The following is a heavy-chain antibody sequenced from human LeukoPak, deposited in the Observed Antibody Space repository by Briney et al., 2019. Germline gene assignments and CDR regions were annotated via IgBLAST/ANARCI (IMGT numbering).Heavy chain of an antibody. J-gene: IGHJ4*02. D-gene: IGHD2-8*01. CDR1: GYTFTDYH. CDR3: AALMAHLDY. Sequence: ASVKVSCKAFGYTFTDYHMHWVRQAPGQGLEWMGWINPNSGDTNYAQKFQGRVTMTRDTTISTAYMELSRLRSDDTAVFYCAALMAHLDYWGQGTLVTVSS. CDR2: INPNSGDT. V-gene: IGHV1-2*02.